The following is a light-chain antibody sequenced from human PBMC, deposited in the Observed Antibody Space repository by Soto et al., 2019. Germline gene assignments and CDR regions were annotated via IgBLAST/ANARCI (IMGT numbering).Light chain of an antibody. Sequence: EVVLTQSPCTLSLSRGERATLSCRASERIYSAYLGWYQQTPGQAHRLRIYGTSSRATGIPDRFSGSVSGTDFTLTISRLETEDFAVYYCQQYNNWPSITFGQGTRLEIK. J-gene: IGKJ5*01. CDR3: QQYNNWPSIT. V-gene: IGKV3-20*01. CDR2: GTS. CDR1: ERIYSAY.